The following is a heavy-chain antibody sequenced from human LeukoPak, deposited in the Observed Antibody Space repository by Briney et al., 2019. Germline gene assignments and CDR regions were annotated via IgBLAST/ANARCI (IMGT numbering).Heavy chain of an antibody. D-gene: IGHD3-16*01. J-gene: IGHJ6*03. CDR1: GFTFSDYY. V-gene: IGHV3-11*04. Sequence: PGGSLRLSCAASGFTFSDYYMSWIRQAPGKGLEWVSYISSSGSTIYYADSVKGRFTISRDNAKDSLYLQMNSLRAEDTAVYYCARDNKNWGHSYYYYYMDVWGKGTTVTVSS. CDR2: ISSSGSTI. CDR3: ARDNKNWGHSYYYYYMDV.